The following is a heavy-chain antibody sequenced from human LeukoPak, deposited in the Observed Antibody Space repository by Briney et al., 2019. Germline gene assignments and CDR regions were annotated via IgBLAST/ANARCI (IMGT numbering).Heavy chain of an antibody. D-gene: IGHD4-17*01. V-gene: IGHV3-23*01. CDR2: ISGGDETT. Sequence: GGSLRLSCAASGFTFINYAMNWVRQAPGKGLEWVSSISGGDETTYYADSAKGRFTISRDNSQNTLYLQMNSLRAEDTAVYYCARDYADYVGYFFFDYWGQGTLVTVSS. CDR3: ARDYADYVGYFFFDY. J-gene: IGHJ4*02. CDR1: GFTFINYA.